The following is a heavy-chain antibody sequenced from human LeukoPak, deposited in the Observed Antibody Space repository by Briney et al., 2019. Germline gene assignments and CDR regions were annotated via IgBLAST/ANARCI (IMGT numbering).Heavy chain of an antibody. Sequence: ASVKVSCKVSGYTLTELSMHWVRQAPGKGLEWMGGFDPEDGETIYAQKFQGRVTMTEDTSTDTAYMELSSLRSEDTAVYYCATWLSYGPKLDYWGQGTLVTVSS. CDR1: GYTLTELS. V-gene: IGHV1-24*01. D-gene: IGHD5-18*01. CDR2: FDPEDGET. J-gene: IGHJ4*02. CDR3: ATWLSYGPKLDY.